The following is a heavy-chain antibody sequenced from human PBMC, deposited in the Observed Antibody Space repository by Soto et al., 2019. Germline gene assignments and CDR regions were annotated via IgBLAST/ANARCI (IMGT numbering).Heavy chain of an antibody. D-gene: IGHD6-6*01. CDR1: GITFTTYG. J-gene: IGHJ4*02. CDR2: VSYDGSHK. Sequence: QVQLVQSGGGVIQPGKSLRLSCAASGITFTTYGMHWVRQTPGKGLEWVAVVSYDGSHKYYADSVKGRFTISRDDSKNTPYLQINSLRVEDTAVYYCAKEMYPRTVLDSSSPWGDYWGQGTLVSVSS. V-gene: IGHV3-30*18. CDR3: AKEMYPRTVLDSSSPWGDY.